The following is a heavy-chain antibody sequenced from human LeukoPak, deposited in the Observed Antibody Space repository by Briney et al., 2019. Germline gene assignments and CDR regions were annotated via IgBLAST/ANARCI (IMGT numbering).Heavy chain of an antibody. V-gene: IGHV3-23*01. CDR2: ISGSGART. D-gene: IGHD2-15*01. J-gene: IGHJ4*02. Sequence: GGSLRLSCVASGFIFSNYALSWVRQAPGKGLEWVSGISGSGARTYNADSVKGRFTISRDNSKNTLFLQMNSLTPEDTAMYYCAKGRAAEVVAAFNYWGQGTVVTVSS. CDR3: AKGRAAEVVAAFNY. CDR1: GFIFSNYA.